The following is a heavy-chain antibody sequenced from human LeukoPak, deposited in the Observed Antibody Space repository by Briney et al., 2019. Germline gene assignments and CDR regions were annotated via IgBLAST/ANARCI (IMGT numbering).Heavy chain of an antibody. CDR1: GFTFSSYE. D-gene: IGHD6-19*01. Sequence: PGGSLRLSCVASGFTFSSYEMNWVRQAPGKGLEWVSYISDSGSTIYYADSVKGRFTISRDNAKNSLYLQMNSLGAEDTAIYYCARNRASSGWYYWGQGTLVTVSS. CDR3: ARNRASSGWYY. J-gene: IGHJ4*02. CDR2: ISDSGSTI. V-gene: IGHV3-48*03.